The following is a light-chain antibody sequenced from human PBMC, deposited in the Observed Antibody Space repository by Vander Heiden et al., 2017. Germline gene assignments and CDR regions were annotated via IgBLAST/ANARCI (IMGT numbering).Light chain of an antibody. V-gene: IGKV3-15*01. CDR3: HQYNNWPRT. Sequence: EIVMTQSPATLSVSPGERATLSCRASQSVSSNLAWYQQKSGQAPRLLIYGASTSATGIPARFSGSGSGTEFTLTISSLQSEAFAVYYCHQYNNWPRTFGQWTKVEIK. CDR1: QSVSSN. CDR2: GAS. J-gene: IGKJ1*01.